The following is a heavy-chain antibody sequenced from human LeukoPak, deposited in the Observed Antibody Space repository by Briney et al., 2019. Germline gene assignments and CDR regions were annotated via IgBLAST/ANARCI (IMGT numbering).Heavy chain of an antibody. D-gene: IGHD4-17*01. CDR1: GYRFISYG. J-gene: IGHJ4*02. Sequence: ASVKVSCKASGYRFISYGISWVRQAPGQGLEWMGWISTYNVNTKYAQKLQGRVTMTTDTSTSTAYMELRSLTSDDTAVYYCARGFHGEGYFDYWGQGTLVTVSS. CDR2: ISTYNVNT. V-gene: IGHV1-18*04. CDR3: ARGFHGEGYFDY.